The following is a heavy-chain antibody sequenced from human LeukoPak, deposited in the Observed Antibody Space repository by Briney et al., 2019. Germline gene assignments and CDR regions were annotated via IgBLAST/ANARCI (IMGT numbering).Heavy chain of an antibody. D-gene: IGHD2-8*01. CDR1: GGSISSYY. CDR2: IYTSGNT. J-gene: IGHJ6*03. V-gene: IGHV4-4*09. CDR3: ARHFVYCTNGVCYRSHYYYMDV. Sequence: PSETLSLTRTVSGGSISSYYWSCIRHPPGKGLEWIGYIYTSGNTNYNPSLKSRVTISVDTSKNQFSLKLSSVTAADTAVYYCARHFVYCTNGVCYRSHYYYMDVWGKGTTVTVSS.